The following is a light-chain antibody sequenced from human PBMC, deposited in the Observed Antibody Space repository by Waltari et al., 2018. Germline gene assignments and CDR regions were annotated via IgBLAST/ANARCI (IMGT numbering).Light chain of an antibody. J-gene: IGLJ3*02. CDR1: SSDVGGYNY. CDR3: SSYTSSSTWV. V-gene: IGLV2-14*03. Sequence: QSALTPPASVSGSPGQSITLSSPGTSSDVGGYNYVPWYQHHPGKAPKLMIYAVSKRPSGVSNRFSGSKSGNTASLTISGLQAEDEADYYCSSYTSSSTWVFGGGTKLTVL. CDR2: AVS.